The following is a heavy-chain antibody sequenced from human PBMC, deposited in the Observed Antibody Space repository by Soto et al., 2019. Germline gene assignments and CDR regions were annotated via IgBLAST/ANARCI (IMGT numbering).Heavy chain of an antibody. CDR3: AYGSSSAWIDY. CDR2: AYFSGGNT. J-gene: IGHJ4*02. CDR1: GDSMGGYHFY. D-gene: IGHD6-25*01. Sequence: SETLSLPCSFSGDSMGGYHFYWGWIRQAPGKGLEWIGSAYFSGGNTYYSPSLKSRVSISVDTSKNEFSLRLTSLTAADTAVYFCAYGSSSAWIDYWGQGTLVTVSS. V-gene: IGHV4-39*01.